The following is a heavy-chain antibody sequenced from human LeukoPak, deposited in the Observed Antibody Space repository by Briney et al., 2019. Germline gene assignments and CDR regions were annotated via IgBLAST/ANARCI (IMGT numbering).Heavy chain of an antibody. J-gene: IGHJ6*02. CDR2: IWYDGSNK. CDR3: AKDQGYCSGGSCYGMDV. V-gene: IGHV3-33*06. CDR1: GLTFSSYG. Sequence: GRSLRLSCAASGLTFSSYGMHWVRQAPGKGLEWVAVIWYDGSNKYYADSVKGRFTISRDNSKNTLYLQMNSLRAEDTAVYYCAKDQGYCSGGSCYGMDVWGQGTTVTVSS. D-gene: IGHD2-15*01.